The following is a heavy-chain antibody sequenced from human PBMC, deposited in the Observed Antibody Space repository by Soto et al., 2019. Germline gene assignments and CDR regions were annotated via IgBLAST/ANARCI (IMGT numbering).Heavy chain of an antibody. CDR3: ARLYSGYDRPNFDY. V-gene: IGHV4-59*01. CDR2: IYYSGST. D-gene: IGHD5-12*01. CDR1: GGSISSYY. Sequence: SETLSLTCTVSGGSISSYYWSWIRQPPGKGLEWIGYIYYSGSTNYNPSLKSRVTISVDTSKNQFSLKLSSVTAADTAVYYCARLYSGYDRPNFDYWGQGTLVTV. J-gene: IGHJ4*02.